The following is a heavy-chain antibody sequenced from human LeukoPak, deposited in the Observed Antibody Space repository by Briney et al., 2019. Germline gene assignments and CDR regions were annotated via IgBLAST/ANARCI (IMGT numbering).Heavy chain of an antibody. V-gene: IGHV3-30*02. Sequence: GGSLRLSCAASGFTFSSYGMHWVRQAPGKGLEWVAFIRYDGSNKYYADSVKGRFTISRDNSKNTLYLQMNSLRAEDTAVYYCAKDAGGITMVRGPIKEYYYYYMDVWGKGTTVTISS. J-gene: IGHJ6*03. D-gene: IGHD3-10*01. CDR1: GFTFSSYG. CDR3: AKDAGGITMVRGPIKEYYYYYMDV. CDR2: IRYDGSNK.